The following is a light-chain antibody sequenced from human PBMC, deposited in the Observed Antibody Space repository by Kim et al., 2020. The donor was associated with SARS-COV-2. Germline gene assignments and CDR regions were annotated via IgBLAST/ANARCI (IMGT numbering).Light chain of an antibody. CDR2: SNN. CDR3: ESWDDTLRGPV. J-gene: IGLJ3*02. Sequence: GQRVIISGSGSSSNIGSNTVNWYQQFPGTAPKLLIHSNNQRPSGVPDRFSGSKSGTSASLAISGLQSEDETSYHCESWDDTLRGPVFGGGTQLTVL. CDR1: SSNIGSNT. V-gene: IGLV1-44*01.